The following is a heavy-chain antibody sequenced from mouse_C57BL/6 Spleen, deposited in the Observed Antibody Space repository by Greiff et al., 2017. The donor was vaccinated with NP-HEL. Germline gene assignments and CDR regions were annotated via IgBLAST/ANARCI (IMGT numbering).Heavy chain of an antibody. CDR2: IYPGSGNT. CDR3: ARTDCSSYVGY. J-gene: IGHJ2*01. D-gene: IGHD1-1*01. V-gene: IGHV1-66*01. Sequence: QVQLKESGPELVKPGASVKISCKASGYSFTSYYIHWVKQRPGQGLEWIGWIYPGSGNTKYNEKFKGKATLTADTSSSTAYMQLSSLTSEDSAVYYCARTDCSSYVGYWGKVTTLTVSS. CDR1: GYSFTSYY.